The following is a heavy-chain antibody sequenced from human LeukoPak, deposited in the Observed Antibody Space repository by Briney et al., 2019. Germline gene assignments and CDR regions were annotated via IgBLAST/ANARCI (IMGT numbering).Heavy chain of an antibody. Sequence: GASVKVSCKASGYTFTSYGISWVRQAPGQGLEWMGWISAYNGNTNYAQKLQGRVTMTTDTSTNTAYMELRSLRSDDTAVYYCARGGRVWFGELLGVNWFDPWGQGTLVTVSS. J-gene: IGHJ5*02. CDR1: GYTFTSYG. D-gene: IGHD3-10*01. V-gene: IGHV1-18*01. CDR2: ISAYNGNT. CDR3: ARGGRVWFGELLGVNWFDP.